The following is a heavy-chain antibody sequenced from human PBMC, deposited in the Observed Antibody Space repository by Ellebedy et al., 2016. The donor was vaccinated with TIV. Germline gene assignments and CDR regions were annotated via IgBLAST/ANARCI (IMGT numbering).Heavy chain of an antibody. CDR2: LRSDGNNR. V-gene: IGHV3-30*02. J-gene: IGHJ4*02. D-gene: IGHD6-13*01. Sequence: PGGSLRLSCAASGFSLSSYGMHWVRQAPGKGLEWVAFLRSDGNNRYYTDSVEGRFTISRDNSKNILYLQTSSLRAEDTAVYYCARDRWPYFFDCWGQGTLATVSS. CDR3: ARDRWPYFFDC. CDR1: GFSLSSYG.